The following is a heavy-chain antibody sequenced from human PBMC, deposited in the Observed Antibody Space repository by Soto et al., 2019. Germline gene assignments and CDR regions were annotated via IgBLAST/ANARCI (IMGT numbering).Heavy chain of an antibody. J-gene: IGHJ5*02. CDR1: GFTFSSYG. D-gene: IGHD3-10*01. CDR2: ISYDGSNK. V-gene: IGHV3-30*18. CDR3: AKGNVLLWFGDIGGWFDP. Sequence: GGSLRLSCAASGFTFSSYGMHWVRQAPGKGLEWVAVISYDGSNKYYADSVKGRFTTSRDNSKNTLYLQMNSLRAEDTAVYYCAKGNVLLWFGDIGGWFDPWGQGT.